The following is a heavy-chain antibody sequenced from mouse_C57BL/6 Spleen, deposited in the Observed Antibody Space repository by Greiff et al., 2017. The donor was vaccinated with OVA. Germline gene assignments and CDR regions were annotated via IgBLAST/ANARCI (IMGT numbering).Heavy chain of an antibody. V-gene: IGHV14-1*01. CDR2: IDPEDGDT. CDR1: GFNIKDYY. Sequence: VQLQQSGAGLVRPGASVKLSCTASGFNIKDYYMHWVKQRPDQGLEWIGRIDPEDGDTEYAPKFQGKATMTADTSSNTAYLQLSSLTSEDTAVYYCTLYYYCSRYWFAYWGQGTLVTVSA. D-gene: IGHD1-1*01. CDR3: TLYYYCSRYWFAY. J-gene: IGHJ3*01.